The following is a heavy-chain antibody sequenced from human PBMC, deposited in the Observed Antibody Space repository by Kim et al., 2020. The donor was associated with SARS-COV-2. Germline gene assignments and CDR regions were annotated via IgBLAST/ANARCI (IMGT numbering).Heavy chain of an antibody. Sequence: SPSFQGKVTISADKSISTAYLQWSSLKASDTAMYYCARLRAVAGTKYFDYWGQGTLVTVSS. CDR3: ARLRAVAGTKYFDY. V-gene: IGHV5-51*01. J-gene: IGHJ4*02. D-gene: IGHD6-19*01.